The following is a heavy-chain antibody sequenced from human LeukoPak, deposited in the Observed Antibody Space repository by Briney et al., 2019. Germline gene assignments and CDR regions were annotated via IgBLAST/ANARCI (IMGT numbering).Heavy chain of an antibody. D-gene: IGHD4-17*01. V-gene: IGHV1-69*04. CDR1: GGTFISYA. Sequence: ASVKVSCKASGGTFISYAISWVRQAPGQGLELMGRIIPILGIANYAQKFQGRVTITADKSTSTAYMELSSLRSEDTAVYYCARMITVTTTQRHYYYYYGMDVWGQGTTVTVSS. CDR2: IIPILGIA. J-gene: IGHJ6*02. CDR3: ARMITVTTTQRHYYYYYGMDV.